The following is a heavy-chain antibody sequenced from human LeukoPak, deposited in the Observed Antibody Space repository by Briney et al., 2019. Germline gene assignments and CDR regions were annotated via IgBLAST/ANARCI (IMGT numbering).Heavy chain of an antibody. V-gene: IGHV3-23*01. CDR2: IGDNDGST. Sequence: GGSLTLSCAASGFTFNNYAMSWVRQTPGKGLEWVSGIGDNDGSTYYTDSVKGRFTISRDNAKDTVYLQMNNLRAADTAFYFCVRHDSYIPFWGQGSLVTVSS. CDR3: VRHDSYIPF. CDR1: GFTFNNYA. D-gene: IGHD1-1*01. J-gene: IGHJ1*01.